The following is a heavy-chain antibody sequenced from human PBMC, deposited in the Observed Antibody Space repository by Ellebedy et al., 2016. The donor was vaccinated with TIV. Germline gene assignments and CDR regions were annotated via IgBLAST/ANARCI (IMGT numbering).Heavy chain of an antibody. CDR2: ISTTDGT. D-gene: IGHD5-24*01. Sequence: GESLKISCEASESTFSSYGMSWVRQAPGKGLEWVSSISTTDGTHYADSVKGRFTISIDNPKNTLYLQMNSMRVEDTAVYYGATQLWNTEFWGQGTLVIVSS. J-gene: IGHJ4*02. CDR3: ATQLWNTEF. V-gene: IGHV3-23*01. CDR1: ESTFSSYG.